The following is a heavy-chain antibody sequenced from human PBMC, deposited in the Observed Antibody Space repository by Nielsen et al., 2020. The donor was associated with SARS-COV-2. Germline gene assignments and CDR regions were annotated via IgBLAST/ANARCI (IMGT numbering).Heavy chain of an antibody. CDR2: VSPGDSDT. V-gene: IGHV5-51*01. CDR3: ARLQSSTGGGMDV. J-gene: IGHJ6*02. Sequence: GESLKISCQGSGYNFATYWIAWVRQMPGKGLEWMGVVSPGDSDTRYSPSFQGQVIISFDKSITTAYLQWNSLQASDSAMYYCARLQSSTGGGMDVWGQGTAVTVSS. D-gene: IGHD6-13*01. CDR1: GYNFATYW.